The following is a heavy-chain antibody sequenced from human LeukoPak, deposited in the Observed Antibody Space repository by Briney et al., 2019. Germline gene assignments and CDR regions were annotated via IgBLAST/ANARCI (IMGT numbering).Heavy chain of an antibody. CDR2: IKEDGSVM. Sequence: GGSLRLSCAVSGFPFTNYWMSWVRQAPEKGLEWVANIKEDGSVMYYVDSLKGRFTISRDSAQNSLYLQMNSLRVEDTAVYFCARDLWGSYSTGSYLDYWGQGALVTVSS. D-gene: IGHD6-19*01. V-gene: IGHV3-7*01. CDR1: GFPFTNYW. CDR3: ARDLWGSYSTGSYLDY. J-gene: IGHJ4*02.